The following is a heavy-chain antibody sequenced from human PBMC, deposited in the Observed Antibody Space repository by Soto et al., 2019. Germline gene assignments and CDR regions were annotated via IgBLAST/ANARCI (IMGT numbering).Heavy chain of an antibody. CDR2: IGRAGIST. V-gene: IGHV3-23*01. J-gene: IGHJ4*02. D-gene: IGHD3-16*01. Sequence: EVQLLESGAGLVQPGGSLRLSCVASAFTFNSYTMAWVRQAPGKGLEWVSAIGRAGISTYYAESVKGRFTISRDNSKNTLFLEMKSLRAEETAIYYCAKGSDASRPYYFDSWGQGTLVTVSA. CDR1: AFTFNSYT. CDR3: AKGSDASRPYYFDS.